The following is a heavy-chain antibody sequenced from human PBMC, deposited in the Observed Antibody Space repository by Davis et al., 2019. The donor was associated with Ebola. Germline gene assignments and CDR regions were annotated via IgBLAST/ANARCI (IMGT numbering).Heavy chain of an antibody. J-gene: IGHJ4*02. D-gene: IGHD1-1*01. Sequence: ASVKVSCKASGYTFVNYDIHWVRQATGQGLEWLGWMNPNSDNTGYVQMFQGRVTMTRDTSISTAYMEVGSLRSDDTAVYYCARAQFPTTSDHWGQGTLVTVSS. CDR2: MNPNSDNT. V-gene: IGHV1-8*01. CDR3: ARAQFPTTSDH. CDR1: GYTFVNYD.